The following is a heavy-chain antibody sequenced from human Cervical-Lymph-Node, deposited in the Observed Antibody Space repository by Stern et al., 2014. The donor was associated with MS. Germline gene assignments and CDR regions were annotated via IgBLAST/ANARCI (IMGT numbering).Heavy chain of an antibody. CDR3: ARTSYGANSLQLDG. Sequence: QVQLVESGAEVTKPGASVKVSCKTSGYNFTNYFIHWVRQAPGEGLEWMGIINPSDGARRYAQKYQGRITLTSDGSTTTVDMEISSLTSSDTAVYYGARTSYGANSLQLDGGGQGTLVTV. J-gene: IGHJ4*02. CDR2: INPSDGAR. CDR1: GYNFTNYF. D-gene: IGHD4/OR15-4a*01. V-gene: IGHV1-46*01.